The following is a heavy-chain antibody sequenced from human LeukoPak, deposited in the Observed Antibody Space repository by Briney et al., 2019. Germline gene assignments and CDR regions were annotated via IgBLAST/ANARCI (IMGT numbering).Heavy chain of an antibody. V-gene: IGHV3-49*03. J-gene: IGHJ4*02. Sequence: LSLTCSVSGYSISSAYFWGWIRQPPGKGLEWVGFIRSKVYGGTPEYAASVKGRFTISRDDSKGIAYLQMNSLKTEDTAVYYCTRDQTPYYWGQGTLVTVSS. CDR3: TRDQTPYY. CDR1: GYSISSAYF. CDR2: IRSKVYGGTP.